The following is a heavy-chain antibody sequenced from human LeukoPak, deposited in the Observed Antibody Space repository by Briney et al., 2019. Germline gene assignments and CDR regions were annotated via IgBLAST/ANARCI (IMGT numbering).Heavy chain of an antibody. V-gene: IGHV4-59*01. J-gene: IGHJ4*02. Sequence: SETLSLTCTVSGGSISSYHWSRIRQPPGKGLEWIGYIYYSGSTNYNPSLKSRVTISVDTSKNQFSLKLSSVTAADTAVYYCARTNLWFGEFVASSFDYWGQGTLVTVSS. CDR1: GGSISSYH. D-gene: IGHD3-10*01. CDR3: ARTNLWFGEFVASSFDY. CDR2: IYYSGST.